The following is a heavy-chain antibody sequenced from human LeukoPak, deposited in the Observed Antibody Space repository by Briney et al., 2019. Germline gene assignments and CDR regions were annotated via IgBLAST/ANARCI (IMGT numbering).Heavy chain of an antibody. V-gene: IGHV3-11*04. D-gene: IGHD4-17*01. CDR3: ARDLTGTYAFDF. CDR2: ISGGGRTI. J-gene: IGHJ3*01. CDR1: GFTFSDYY. Sequence: PGGSLRLSCAASGFTFSDYYMSWFRQAPGKGLEWLSHISGGGRTIYYADSVKGRLTVSRDTAKNSLYLQMNTLRAEDTAAYYCARDLTGTYAFDFWGQGTMVTVSS.